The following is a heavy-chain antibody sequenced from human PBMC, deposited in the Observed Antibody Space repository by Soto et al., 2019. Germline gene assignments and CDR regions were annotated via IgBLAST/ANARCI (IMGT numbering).Heavy chain of an antibody. CDR1: GGSFSGYY. J-gene: IGHJ4*02. CDR3: ARGRDYVWGSYRLYLY. D-gene: IGHD3-16*02. CDR2: INHGGST. Sequence: PSETLSLTCAVYGGSFSGYYWSWIRQPPGKGLEWIGEINHGGSTNYNPSLKSRVTISVDTSKNQFSLKLSSVTAADTAVYYCARGRDYVWGSYRLYLYWGQGTLVTVSS. V-gene: IGHV4-34*01.